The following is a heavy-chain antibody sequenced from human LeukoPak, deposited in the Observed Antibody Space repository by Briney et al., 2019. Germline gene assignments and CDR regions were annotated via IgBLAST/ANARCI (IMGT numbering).Heavy chain of an antibody. V-gene: IGHV3-53*01. Sequence: GGSLRLSCAASGFTVTSNCMGWVRQAPGKGLEWVSVIYSGGSTYYAGSVKGRFTISRDNSKNTLYLHMNSLRAEDTAVYYCAGGRAAADTGYFDYWGQGTPVTVSS. CDR1: GFTVTSNC. D-gene: IGHD6-13*01. CDR3: AGGRAAADTGYFDY. CDR2: IYSGGST. J-gene: IGHJ4*02.